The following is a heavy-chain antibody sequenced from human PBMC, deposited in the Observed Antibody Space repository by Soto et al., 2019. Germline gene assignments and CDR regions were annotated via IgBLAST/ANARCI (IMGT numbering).Heavy chain of an antibody. V-gene: IGHV1-69*01. CDR1: GGTFSSYA. J-gene: IGHJ4*02. CDR2: IIPIFGTA. Sequence: QVQLVQSGAEVKKPGSSVKVSCKASGGTFSSYAISWVRQAPGQGLEWMGGIIPIFGTANYAQKFQGRVTITADESTSTAYMEQSSLRSEDTAVYYCARPGTDFDWLLPFDYWGQGTLVTVSS. D-gene: IGHD3-9*01. CDR3: ARPGTDFDWLLPFDY.